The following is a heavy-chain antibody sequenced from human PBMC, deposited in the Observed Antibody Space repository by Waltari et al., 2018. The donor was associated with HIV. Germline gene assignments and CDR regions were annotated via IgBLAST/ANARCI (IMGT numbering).Heavy chain of an antibody. Sequence: QVQLVESGGGVVQPGRSLRLSCGASGFTFSSYGMHWVRQAPGKGLEWVAVIWYDGSNKYYADSVKGRFTISRDNSKNTLYLQMNSLRAEDTAVYYCARDINIVVVPGALDYWGRGTLVTVSS. CDR3: ARDINIVVVPGALDY. CDR2: IWYDGSNK. J-gene: IGHJ4*02. D-gene: IGHD2-2*01. CDR1: GFTFSSYG. V-gene: IGHV3-33*01.